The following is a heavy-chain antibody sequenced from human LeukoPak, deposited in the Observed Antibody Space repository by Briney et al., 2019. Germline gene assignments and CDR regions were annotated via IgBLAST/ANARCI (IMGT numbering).Heavy chain of an antibody. V-gene: IGHV3-23*01. CDR2: MSSSGGST. CDR3: AIDPNWGTHS. CDR1: GFTVSSAC. J-gene: IGHJ4*02. D-gene: IGHD7-27*01. Sequence: GGSLRLSCAASGFTVSSACMIWVRQTPGRGLEWVSAMSSSGGSTYYVDSVRGRFTISRDNSKNALYLQMNSLRVEDTAVYYCAIDPNWGTHSWGQGVLVTVSS.